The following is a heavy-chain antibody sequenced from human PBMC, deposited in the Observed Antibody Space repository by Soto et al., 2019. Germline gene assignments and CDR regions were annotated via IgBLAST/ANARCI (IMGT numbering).Heavy chain of an antibody. CDR2: ISYDGSNK. V-gene: IGHV3-30*18. J-gene: IGHJ4*02. Sequence: GGSLRLSYAASGFTFSSYGMHWVRQAPGKGLEWVAVISYDGSNKYYADSVKGRFTISRDNSKNTLYLQMNSLRAEDTAVYYCAKDPGPYCSGGSCYRPGHGYWGQGTLVTVSS. CDR3: AKDPGPYCSGGSCYRPGHGY. D-gene: IGHD2-15*01. CDR1: GFTFSSYG.